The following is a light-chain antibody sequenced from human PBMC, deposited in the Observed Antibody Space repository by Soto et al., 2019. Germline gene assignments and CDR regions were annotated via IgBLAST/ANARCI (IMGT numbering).Light chain of an antibody. CDR3: QQSQKIPST. CDR1: QTISTF. J-gene: IGKJ1*01. CDR2: AAS. V-gene: IGKV1-39*01. Sequence: DIQMTQSPSSLSASVGDRVTITCWASQTISTFLNWYQHKSGRAPKLLIYAASGLQSGVPSRFSGRGSGTDFALTISSLQPEDSATYFCQQSQKIPSTFGQGTKVEV.